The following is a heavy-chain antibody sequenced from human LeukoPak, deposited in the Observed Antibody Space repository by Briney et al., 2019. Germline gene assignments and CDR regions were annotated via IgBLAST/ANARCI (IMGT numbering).Heavy chain of an antibody. CDR2: IYYSGST. V-gene: IGHV4-59*08. CDR1: NGSISSNY. D-gene: IGHD2-2*01. J-gene: IGHJ4*02. Sequence: SETLSLTCTVSNGSISSNYWSWIRQPSGKGLEWIGDIYYSGSTNYNPSLKSRVTISVDRSKNQFSLNLRSVTAADTAVYYCARVVPPLYYFDYWGQGTLVTVSS. CDR3: ARVVPPLYYFDY.